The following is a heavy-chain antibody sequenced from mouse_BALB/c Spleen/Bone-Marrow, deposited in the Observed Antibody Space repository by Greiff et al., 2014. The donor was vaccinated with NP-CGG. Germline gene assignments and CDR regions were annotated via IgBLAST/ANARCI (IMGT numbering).Heavy chain of an antibody. Sequence: QVQLKESGAELVKPGASVKLSRKASGYTFTIYYMFWVKQRPGQGLEWIGEINPSNGGTNFNEKFKSKATLTVDKSSSTAYMQLSSLTSEDSAVYYCTRNGPDSSGYPAWFAYWGQGTLVTVSA. CDR3: TRNGPDSSGYPAWFAY. CDR1: GYTFTIYY. V-gene: IGHV1S81*02. J-gene: IGHJ3*01. D-gene: IGHD3-2*01. CDR2: INPSNGGT.